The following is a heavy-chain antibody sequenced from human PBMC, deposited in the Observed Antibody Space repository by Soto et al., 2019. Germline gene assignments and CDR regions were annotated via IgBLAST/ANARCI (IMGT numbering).Heavy chain of an antibody. CDR1: GFTFSSYW. V-gene: IGHV3-74*01. Sequence: GGSLRLSCATSGFTFSSYWMHWVRQAPGKGLVWVSRINSDGSSTSYADSVKGRFTISRDNAKNTLYLQMNSLRAEDTAVYYCARAGSYPGSGYFDYWGQGTLVTVSS. J-gene: IGHJ4*02. D-gene: IGHD3-10*01. CDR2: INSDGSST. CDR3: ARAGSYPGSGYFDY.